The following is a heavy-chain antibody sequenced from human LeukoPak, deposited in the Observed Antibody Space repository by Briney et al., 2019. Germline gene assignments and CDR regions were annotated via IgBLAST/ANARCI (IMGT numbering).Heavy chain of an antibody. CDR2: MCISSSTI. CDR1: GFTFSSYS. Sequence: GGSLTLSCAASGFTFSSYSMNWLRQAPGKGLEWVSYMCISSSTIYYADSVKGRFTISRDNANNSVYLQMNSLGAEDTAVYYCARDGIIMGRGVMNYFDYWGQGNLVTVSS. V-gene: IGHV3-48*01. CDR3: ARDGIIMGRGVMNYFDY. J-gene: IGHJ4*02. D-gene: IGHD3-10*01.